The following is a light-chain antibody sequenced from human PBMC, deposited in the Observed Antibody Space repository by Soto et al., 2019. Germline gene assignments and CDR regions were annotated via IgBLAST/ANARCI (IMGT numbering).Light chain of an antibody. J-gene: IGKJ3*01. CDR1: QSVSSKY. CDR2: GTS. V-gene: IGKV3-20*01. CDR3: QQYGSSPFT. Sequence: DIVLAQSPGTLSLSPGERATLSCRASQSVSSKYLAWYQQKPGQPPRVLIYGTSIRATGIPERFSGGGSGTDFTLTITRLESEDFAVYYCQQYGSSPFTFGPGPKVDFK.